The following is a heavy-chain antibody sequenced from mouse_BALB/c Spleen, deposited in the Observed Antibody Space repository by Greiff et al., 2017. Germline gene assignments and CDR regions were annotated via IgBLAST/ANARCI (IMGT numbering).Heavy chain of an antibody. CDR3: ARSNYYGYVFAY. CDR1: GYSITSDYA. Sequence: EVQLQESGPGLVKPSQSLSLTCTVTGYSITSDYAWNWIRQFPGNKLEWMGYISYSGSTSYNPSLKSRISITRDTSKNQFFLQLNSVTTEDTATYYCARSNYYGYVFAYWGQGTLVTVSA. D-gene: IGHD1-2*01. CDR2: ISYSGST. J-gene: IGHJ3*01. V-gene: IGHV3-2*02.